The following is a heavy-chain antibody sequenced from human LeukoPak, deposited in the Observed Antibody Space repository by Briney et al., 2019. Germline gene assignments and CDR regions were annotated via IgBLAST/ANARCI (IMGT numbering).Heavy chain of an antibody. CDR1: GFTFSKYG. Sequence: GRSLSLSCAASGFTFSKYGMHWVRQAPGKGLDWVAVIFSGGTTYYADSVKGRSTISRDNSKNTLYLQMNSLRADDTALYYCHIQGYWGQGSLVTVSS. CDR3: HIQGY. J-gene: IGHJ4*02. D-gene: IGHD2-21*01. CDR2: IFSGGTT. V-gene: IGHV3-53*01.